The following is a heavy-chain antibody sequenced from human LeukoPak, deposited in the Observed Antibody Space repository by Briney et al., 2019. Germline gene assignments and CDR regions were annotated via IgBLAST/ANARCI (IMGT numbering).Heavy chain of an antibody. CDR3: ARDINVDPYYFDF. J-gene: IGHJ4*02. D-gene: IGHD2-8*01. Sequence: GGSLRLSCAASGFNYDDHAMHWVRQPPGKGLEWVSGITWNSLRIGYADSVKGRFTISRDNAKNALYLQMHSLRPEDTAFYYCARDINVDPYYFDFWGRGTLVTVSS. CDR1: GFNYDDHA. CDR2: ITWNSLRI. V-gene: IGHV3-9*01.